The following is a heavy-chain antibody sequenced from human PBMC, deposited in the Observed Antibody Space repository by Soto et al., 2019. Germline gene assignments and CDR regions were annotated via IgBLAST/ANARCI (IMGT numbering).Heavy chain of an antibody. V-gene: IGHV5-51*01. J-gene: IGHJ4*02. Sequence: GESLKISCKGSGYSFTSYWIGWVRQMPGKGLEWMGIIYPGDSDTRYSPSFQGQVTISADKSISTAYLQWSSLKASDTAMYYCAREGAGVRGAPTFDYWGQGTLVTVSS. CDR1: GYSFTSYW. CDR2: IYPGDSDT. CDR3: AREGAGVRGAPTFDY. D-gene: IGHD3-10*01.